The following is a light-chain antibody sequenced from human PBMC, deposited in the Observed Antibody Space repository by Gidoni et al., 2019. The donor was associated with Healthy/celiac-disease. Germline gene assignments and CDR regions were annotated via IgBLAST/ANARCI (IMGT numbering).Light chain of an antibody. Sequence: EIVLTQSPATLSLSPGERATLSCRASQSVSSYLAWYQQKPGQAPRLLIYDASNRATGSPARFSGSGSGTDFTLTISSLEPEDFAVYYCQQRSNWPLTFGQXTKVEIK. CDR3: QQRSNWPLT. J-gene: IGKJ1*01. CDR1: QSVSSY. V-gene: IGKV3-11*01. CDR2: DAS.